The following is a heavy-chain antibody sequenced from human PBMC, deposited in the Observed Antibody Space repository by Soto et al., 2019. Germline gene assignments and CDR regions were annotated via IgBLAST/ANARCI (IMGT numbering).Heavy chain of an antibody. V-gene: IGHV1-69*13. D-gene: IGHD3-22*01. CDR1: GGTFSSYA. J-gene: IGHJ2*01. CDR2: IIPIFGTA. CDR3: ARARHYYYDSSGYYDFYWYFDL. Sequence: SVKVSCKASGGTFSSYAISWVRQAPGQGLEWMGGIIPIFGTANYAQKFQGRVTITADESTSTAYMELSSLRSEDTAVYYCARARHYYYDSSGYYDFYWYFDLWGRGTLVTVSS.